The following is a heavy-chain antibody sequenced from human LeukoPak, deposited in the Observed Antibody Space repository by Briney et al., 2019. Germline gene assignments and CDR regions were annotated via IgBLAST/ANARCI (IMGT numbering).Heavy chain of an antibody. CDR1: GYTFTSYG. J-gene: IGHJ6*02. D-gene: IGHD1-26*01. V-gene: IGHV1-18*01. CDR2: ISAYNGNT. Sequence: ASVKVSCKASGYTFTSYGISWVRQAPGQGLEWMGWISAYNGNTNYAQKLQGRVTMTTDTSTSTAYTELRSLRSDDTAVYYCARAVGATTDIDYYYYGMDVWGQGTTVTVSS. CDR3: ARAVGATTDIDYYYYGMDV.